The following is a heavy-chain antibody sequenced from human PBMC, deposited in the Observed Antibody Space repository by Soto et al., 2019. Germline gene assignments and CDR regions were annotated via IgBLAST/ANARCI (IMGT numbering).Heavy chain of an antibody. CDR1: GGSISSYY. V-gene: IGHV4-59*01. Sequence: SETLSLTCTVSGGSISSYYWSWIRQPPGKGLEWIGYIYYSGSTNYNPSLKSRVTISVDTSKNQFSLKLSSVTAADTAVYYCARAEYDSSGYYYYYGMDVWGQGTTVTVSS. J-gene: IGHJ6*02. D-gene: IGHD3-22*01. CDR2: IYYSGST. CDR3: ARAEYDSSGYYYYYGMDV.